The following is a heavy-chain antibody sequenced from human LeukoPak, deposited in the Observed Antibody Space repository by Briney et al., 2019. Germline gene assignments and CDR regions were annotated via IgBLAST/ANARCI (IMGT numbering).Heavy chain of an antibody. CDR1: GYTFTSYD. D-gene: IGHD5-12*01. CDR3: ARGGGYDYWIDY. V-gene: IGHV1-2*02. CDR2: INPNSGGT. Sequence: GASVKVSCKASGYTFTSYDINWVRQAPGQGLEWMGWINPNSGGTNYAQKFQGRVTMTRDTSISTAYMELSRLRSDDTAVYYCARGGGYDYWIDYWGQGTLVTVSS. J-gene: IGHJ4*02.